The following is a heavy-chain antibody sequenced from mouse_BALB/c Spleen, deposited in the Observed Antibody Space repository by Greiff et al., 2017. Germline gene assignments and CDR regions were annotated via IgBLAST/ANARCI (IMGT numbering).Heavy chain of an antibody. V-gene: IGHV1S34*01. J-gene: IGHJ4*01. D-gene: IGHD2-4*01. CDR2: ISCYNGAT. CDR1: GYSFTGYY. CDR3: ARRGLQGWYYAMDY. Sequence: LVKPGASVKISCKASGYSFTGYYMHWVKQSHGKSLEWIGYISCYNGATSYNQKFKGKATFTVDTSSSTAYMQFNSLTSEDSAVYYCARRGLQGWYYAMDYWGQGTSVTVSS.